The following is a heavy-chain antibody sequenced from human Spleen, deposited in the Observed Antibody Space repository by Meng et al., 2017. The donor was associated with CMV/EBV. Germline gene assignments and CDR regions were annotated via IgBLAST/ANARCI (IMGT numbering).Heavy chain of an antibody. CDR3: AKRYCSSASCYYYYGMDV. Sequence: GGSLRLSCAASGFSFSGYWMTWVRQAPGKGLDWVSGISVSGGSAYYADSVKGRFTISRDNSKHTLYLQMNSLRAEDTAVYYCAKRYCSSASCYYYYGMDVWGQGTTVTVSS. J-gene: IGHJ6*02. CDR2: ISVSGGSA. D-gene: IGHD2-2*01. CDR1: GFSFSGYW. V-gene: IGHV3-23*01.